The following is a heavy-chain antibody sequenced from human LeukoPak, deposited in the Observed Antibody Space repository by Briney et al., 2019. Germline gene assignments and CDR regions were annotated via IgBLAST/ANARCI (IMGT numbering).Heavy chain of an antibody. J-gene: IGHJ4*02. CDR1: TLTFSNYE. Sequence: VGSLRLSCAASTLTFSNYEMDWVRQAPGKGLEWISYISRSGSIIYYADSVKGRFTISRDNAKNSLYLQMNSLRAEDTAVYYCASGYDLPYWGQGTLVTVSS. V-gene: IGHV3-48*03. CDR2: ISRSGSII. CDR3: ASGYDLPY. D-gene: IGHD5-12*01.